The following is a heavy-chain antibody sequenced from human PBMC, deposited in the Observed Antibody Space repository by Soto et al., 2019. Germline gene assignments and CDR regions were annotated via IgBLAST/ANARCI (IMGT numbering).Heavy chain of an antibody. CDR3: AKDRDSSGWSQGFFDF. J-gene: IGHJ4*02. CDR1: GLTFSRNA. Sequence: GGSLILSCVASGLTFSRNAMTWVRQAPGKGLEWVSSVSGGGDATYYADSVKGRFTVSRDNSKNTLYLQMSSLRAEDTAIYYCAKDRDSSGWSQGFFDFWGQGTLVTVSS. D-gene: IGHD6-19*01. CDR2: VSGGGDAT. V-gene: IGHV3-23*01.